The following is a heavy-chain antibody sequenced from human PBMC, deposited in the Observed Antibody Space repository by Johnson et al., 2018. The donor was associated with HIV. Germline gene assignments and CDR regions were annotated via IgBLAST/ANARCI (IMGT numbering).Heavy chain of an antibody. D-gene: IGHD5-12*01. CDR2: ISWNSGSI. CDR3: AREGGYSGYEGVGHTNDAFDI. CDR1: GFTFSSYA. Sequence: VQLVESGGGVVQPGRSLRLSCTASGFTFSSYAMHWVRQAPGKGLEWVSSISWNSGSIGYADSVKGRFTISRDNAKNSLYLQMNSLRAEDTALYYCAREGGYSGYEGVGHTNDAFDIWGQGTMVTVSS. V-gene: IGHV3-9*01. J-gene: IGHJ3*02.